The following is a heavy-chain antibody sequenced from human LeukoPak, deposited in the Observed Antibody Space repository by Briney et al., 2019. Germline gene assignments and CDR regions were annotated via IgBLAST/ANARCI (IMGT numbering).Heavy chain of an antibody. D-gene: IGHD6-19*01. V-gene: IGHV3-23*01. J-gene: IGHJ4*02. Sequence: GGSLRLSCAASGFTFSSYAMSWVRQAPGKGLEWVSVISGSGGSTYYADSVKGRFTISRDNSKNTLYLQMDSLRAEDTALYYCAKAGSGWSFDYWGQGTLVTVSS. CDR2: ISGSGGST. CDR1: GFTFSSYA. CDR3: AKAGSGWSFDY.